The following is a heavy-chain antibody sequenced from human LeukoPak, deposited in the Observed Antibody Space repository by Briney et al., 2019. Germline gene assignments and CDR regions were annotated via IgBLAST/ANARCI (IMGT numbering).Heavy chain of an antibody. CDR2: ISGSGGST. D-gene: IGHD4-11*01. Sequence: GGALRLSCAASGFTFSSYAMSWVRQAPGKGLEWVSAISGSGGSTYYADSVKGRFTISRDNSKNTLYLQMNSLSAEDTAVYYCAKDWGMTTNSYNWFDPWGQGTLVTVSS. CDR1: GFTFSSYA. J-gene: IGHJ5*02. V-gene: IGHV3-23*01. CDR3: AKDWGMTTNSYNWFDP.